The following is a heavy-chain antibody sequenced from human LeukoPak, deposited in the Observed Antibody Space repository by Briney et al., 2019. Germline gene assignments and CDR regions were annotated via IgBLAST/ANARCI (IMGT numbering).Heavy chain of an antibody. Sequence: GGSLRLSCAASGFTFSSYGMHWVRQAPGKGLEWVAVISYDGSNKYYADSVKGRFTISRDNSKNTLYLQMNSLRAEDTAVYYCARERGDGYSDAFDIWGQGTMVTVSS. V-gene: IGHV3-30*03. J-gene: IGHJ3*02. CDR3: ARERGDGYSDAFDI. D-gene: IGHD5-24*01. CDR2: ISYDGSNK. CDR1: GFTFSSYG.